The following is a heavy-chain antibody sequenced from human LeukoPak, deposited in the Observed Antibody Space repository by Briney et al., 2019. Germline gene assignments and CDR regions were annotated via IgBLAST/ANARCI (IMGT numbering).Heavy chain of an antibody. CDR2: ISSSSSYI. Sequence: GGSLRLSCAASGFTFSSYSMNWVRQAPGKGLEWVSSISSSSSYIYYADSVKGRFTISRDNAKNSLYLQMNSLRAEDTAVYYCARDFNRYFDWLSYRGRGKRDAFDIWGQGTMVTVSS. J-gene: IGHJ3*02. D-gene: IGHD3-9*01. CDR3: ARDFNRYFDWLSYRGRGKRDAFDI. V-gene: IGHV3-21*01. CDR1: GFTFSSYS.